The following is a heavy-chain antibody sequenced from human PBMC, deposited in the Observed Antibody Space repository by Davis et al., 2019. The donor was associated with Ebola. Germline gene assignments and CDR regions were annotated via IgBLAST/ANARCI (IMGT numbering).Heavy chain of an antibody. J-gene: IGHJ4*02. CDR3: ATTQWLREFDN. CDR2: FYDQST. CDR1: GFSFSKYW. V-gene: IGHV3-53*05. Sequence: GESLKISCAASGFSFSKYWMHWVRQAPGKGLEWVSVFYDQSTAYADAVRGRFIISRDKSNNTLYLEMSSLRVDDTAVYYCATTQWLREFDNWGQGTLVTVSS. D-gene: IGHD6-19*01.